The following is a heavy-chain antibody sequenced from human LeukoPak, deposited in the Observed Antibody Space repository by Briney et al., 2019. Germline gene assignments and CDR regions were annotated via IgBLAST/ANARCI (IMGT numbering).Heavy chain of an antibody. CDR2: FDPEDGET. CDR3: ATLDCSGGSCQDY. Sequence: ASVKVSYKLSGYTLTELSMHWVRLAPGKGREWMGGFDPEDGETIYAQKFQGRVTMTEDTSTDTAYMELSSLRSEDTAVYYCATLDCSGGSCQDYWGQGNLVTVS. J-gene: IGHJ4*02. CDR1: GYTLTELS. D-gene: IGHD2-15*01. V-gene: IGHV1-24*01.